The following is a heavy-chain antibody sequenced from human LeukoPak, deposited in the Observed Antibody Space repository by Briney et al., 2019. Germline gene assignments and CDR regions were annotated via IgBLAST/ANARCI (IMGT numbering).Heavy chain of an antibody. D-gene: IGHD3-3*01. CDR1: GFTFSSYW. V-gene: IGHV3-7*01. CDR2: IKQDGSAK. CDR3: ARDGDFWSAQGAFDI. J-gene: IGHJ3*02. Sequence: QSGGSLRLSCAASGFTFSSYWMSWVRLAPGKGLEWVANIKQDGSAKFYVESVKGRFTISRDNAKKSLYLQMNSLRADDTAVYYCARDGDFWSAQGAFDIWGQGTMVTVSS.